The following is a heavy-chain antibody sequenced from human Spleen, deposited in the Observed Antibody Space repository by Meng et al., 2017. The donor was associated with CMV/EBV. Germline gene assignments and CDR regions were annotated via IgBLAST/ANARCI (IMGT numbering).Heavy chain of an antibody. CDR1: GFTFSSND. Sequence: GESLKISCAASGFTFSSNDMHWVRQTTGKGLEWVSAIGTAGDTYYPGSVKGRFTISRDNAKNSLYLQMNSLRAEDTAVYYCARDARYRLGSVAFDIWGHGTMVTVSS. D-gene: IGHD3-10*01. CDR2: IGTAGDT. CDR3: ARDARYRLGSVAFDI. V-gene: IGHV3-13*01. J-gene: IGHJ3*02.